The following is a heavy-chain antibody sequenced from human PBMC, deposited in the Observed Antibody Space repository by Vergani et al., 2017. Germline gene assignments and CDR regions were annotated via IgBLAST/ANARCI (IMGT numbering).Heavy chain of an antibody. V-gene: IGHV4-39*01. CDR2: IYYSGST. Sequence: QLQLQESGPGLVKPSETLSLTCTVSGGSISSSSYYWGWIRQPPGKGVEWIGSIYYSGSTYYNPSLKSRVTISVDTAKNQFSLKLSSVTAADTAVYYCARHGEQQRGVDYWGQGTLVTVSS. J-gene: IGHJ4*02. D-gene: IGHD6-13*01. CDR3: ARHGEQQRGVDY. CDR1: GGSISSSSYY.